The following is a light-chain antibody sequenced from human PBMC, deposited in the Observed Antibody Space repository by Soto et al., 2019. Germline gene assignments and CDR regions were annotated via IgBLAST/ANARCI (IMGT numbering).Light chain of an antibody. J-gene: IGLJ2*01. CDR1: RSNIGAGYD. V-gene: IGLV1-40*01. CDR3: QSYDSSLSVV. Sequence: QAVVTQPPSVSGAPGQRVTISCTGSRSNIGAGYDVHWYQQLPGTAPKLLIYGNSNRPSGVPDRFSGSKSGTSASLAITGLQAEDEADYYCQSYDSSLSVVFGGGTKLTV. CDR2: GNS.